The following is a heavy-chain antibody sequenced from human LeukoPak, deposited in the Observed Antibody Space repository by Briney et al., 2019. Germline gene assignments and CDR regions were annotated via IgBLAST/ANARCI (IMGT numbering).Heavy chain of an antibody. J-gene: IGHJ4*02. Sequence: GGSLRLSCVGSGFTFSHYYMDWVRQAPGKGLEWLANINPDGSVQNYVDSVKGRFTISRDNAKTSVFLLMDSLRAEDTAVYYCARPAAGTPGTAYRGQGTLVTVSS. CDR3: ARPAAGTPGTAY. CDR1: GFTFSHYY. D-gene: IGHD6-13*01. V-gene: IGHV3-7*03. CDR2: INPDGSVQ.